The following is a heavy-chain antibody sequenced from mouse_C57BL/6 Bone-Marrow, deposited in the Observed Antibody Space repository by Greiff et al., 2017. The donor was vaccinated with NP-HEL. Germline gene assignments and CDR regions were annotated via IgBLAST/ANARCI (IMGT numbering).Heavy chain of an antibody. CDR1: GYSITSGYY. V-gene: IGHV3-6*01. CDR2: ISYDGSN. CDR3: ARDRGTTSYWYFDV. J-gene: IGHJ1*03. Sequence: EVKLEESGPGLVKPSQSLSLTCSVTGYSITSGYYWNWIRQFPGNKLEWMGYISYDGSNNYNPSLKNRISITRDTSKNQFFLKLNSVTTEDTATYYCARDRGTTSYWYFDVWGTGTTVTVSS. D-gene: IGHD2-1*01.